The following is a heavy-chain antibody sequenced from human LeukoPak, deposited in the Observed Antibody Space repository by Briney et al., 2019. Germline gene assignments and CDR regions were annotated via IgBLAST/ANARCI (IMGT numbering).Heavy chain of an antibody. CDR2: IYYSGST. Sequence: SETLSLTCTVSGGSISSYYWSWIRQPPGKGLEWIGYIYYSGSTNYNPSLKSRVTISVDTSKNQFSLKLSSVTAADTAVYYCARSIAARPQTDRDFDYWGQGTLVTVSS. D-gene: IGHD6-6*01. V-gene: IGHV4-59*01. CDR1: GGSISSYY. J-gene: IGHJ4*02. CDR3: ARSIAARPQTDRDFDY.